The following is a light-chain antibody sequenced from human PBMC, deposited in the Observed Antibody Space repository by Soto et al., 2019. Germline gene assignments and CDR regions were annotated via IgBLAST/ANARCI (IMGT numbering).Light chain of an antibody. CDR3: LQGTHWPWT. V-gene: IGKV2-30*02. CDR2: EVS. Sequence: DVVLTQSPLSLPVTLGQPASISCRSSQSLIHSDGSTYLSWFQQRPGQSPRRLIYEVSDRDSGVPDRFSGSGSGTDFTLKISRVEAEDVGVYYCLQGTHWPWTFGQGTKVAIK. J-gene: IGKJ1*01. CDR1: QSLIHSDGSTY.